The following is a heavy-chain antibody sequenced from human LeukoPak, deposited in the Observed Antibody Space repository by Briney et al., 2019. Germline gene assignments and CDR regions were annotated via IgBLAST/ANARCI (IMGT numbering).Heavy chain of an antibody. Sequence: KPSESLSLTCTVSGGSISSYYRSWVRQPPGKGLECIGYIYYSGSINYNPSLKSRVTISVDTTKNQFSLKLRSVTAADTAVYYCARYSGSYSGFDYWGQGTLVTVSS. CDR1: GGSISSYY. CDR3: ARYSGSYSGFDY. V-gene: IGHV4-59*08. CDR2: IYYSGSI. D-gene: IGHD1-26*01. J-gene: IGHJ4*02.